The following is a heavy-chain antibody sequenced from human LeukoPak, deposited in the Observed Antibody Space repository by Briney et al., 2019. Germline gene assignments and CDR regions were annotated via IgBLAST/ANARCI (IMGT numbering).Heavy chain of an antibody. Sequence: ASVKVSCKASGYTFTGYYMHWVRQAPGQGLEWMGWINPNSGGTNYAQKFQGRVTMTRDTSISTAYMELSRLRSDDTAVYYCARRRAPLWYYYDSSGYFPFDYWGQGTLVTVSS. CDR3: ARRRAPLWYYYDSSGYFPFDY. J-gene: IGHJ4*02. CDR2: INPNSGGT. D-gene: IGHD3-22*01. V-gene: IGHV1-2*02. CDR1: GYTFTGYY.